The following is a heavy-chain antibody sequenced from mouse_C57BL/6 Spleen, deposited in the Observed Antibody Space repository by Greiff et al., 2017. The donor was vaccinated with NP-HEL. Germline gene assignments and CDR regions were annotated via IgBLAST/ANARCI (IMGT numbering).Heavy chain of an antibody. CDR1: GYSITSGYY. J-gene: IGHJ2*01. CDR3: ARDREDYFDY. V-gene: IGHV3-6*01. Sequence: ESGPGLVKPSQSLSLTCSVTGYSITSGYYWNWIRQFPGNKLEWMGYISYDGSNNYNPSLKNRISITRDTSKNQFFLKLNSVTTEDTATYYCARDREDYFDYWGQGTTLTVSS. CDR2: ISYDGSN.